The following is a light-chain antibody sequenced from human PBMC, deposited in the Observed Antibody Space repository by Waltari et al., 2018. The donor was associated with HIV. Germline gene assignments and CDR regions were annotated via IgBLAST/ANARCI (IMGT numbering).Light chain of an antibody. Sequence: SALTQPASVSGSPGQSITISCTGTSSDVGGYHYVSCYQQHPGKAPKLMIYDVSKRPSGVSNRFSGSKSGNTASLTISGLQAEDEADYYCCSYAGSSTFVFGTGTKVTVL. CDR2: DVS. J-gene: IGLJ1*01. V-gene: IGLV2-23*02. CDR3: CSYAGSSTFV. CDR1: SSDVGGYHY.